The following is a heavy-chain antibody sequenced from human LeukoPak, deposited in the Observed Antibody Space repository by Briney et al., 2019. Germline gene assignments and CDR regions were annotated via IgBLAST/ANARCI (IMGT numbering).Heavy chain of an antibody. V-gene: IGHV4-59*01. D-gene: IGHD5-18*01. CDR3: ARVYTAMATIFDY. CDR1: GGSISSYY. CDR2: IYYSGST. J-gene: IGHJ4*02. Sequence: SETLSLTCTVSGGSISSYYWSWIRQPPGKGLEWIGYIYYSGSTNYNPSLKSRVTISVDTSKNQFSLKLSSVTAADTAVYYCARVYTAMATIFDYWGQGTLVTVSS.